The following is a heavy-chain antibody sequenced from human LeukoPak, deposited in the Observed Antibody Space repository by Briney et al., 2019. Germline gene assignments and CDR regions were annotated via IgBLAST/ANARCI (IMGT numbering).Heavy chain of an antibody. Sequence: GGSLRLSCAVSGFTFDDYTMHWVRQPPGEGLERVSLMTWDAGTTYYADSVKGRFNISRDNSKNSLYLQMNSLRSEDTALYYCAKGGQTAARDMDVWGKGTTVTVSS. D-gene: IGHD2-2*01. V-gene: IGHV3-43*01. CDR3: AKGGQTAARDMDV. J-gene: IGHJ6*03. CDR2: MTWDAGTT. CDR1: GFTFDDYT.